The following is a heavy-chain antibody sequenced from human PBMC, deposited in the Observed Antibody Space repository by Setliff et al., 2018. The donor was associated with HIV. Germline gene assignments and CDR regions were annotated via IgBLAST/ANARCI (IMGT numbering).Heavy chain of an antibody. D-gene: IGHD3-10*01. Sequence: SETLSLTCSVSGRSITTGGSYWNWIRQHPGKGLEWIGYIYHSGGTNYNPSLKSRVTISVDTSKNQFSLKLSFVTAADTAVYYCARGWFGGYYFDYWGQGTLVTVSS. V-gene: IGHV4-31*03. J-gene: IGHJ4*02. CDR2: IYHSGGT. CDR1: GRSITTGGSY. CDR3: ARGWFGGYYFDY.